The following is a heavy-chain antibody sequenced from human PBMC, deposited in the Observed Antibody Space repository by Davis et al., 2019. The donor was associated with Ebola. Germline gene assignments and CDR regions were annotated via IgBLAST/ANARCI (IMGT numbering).Heavy chain of an antibody. J-gene: IGHJ4*02. CDR1: GFTVRSNY. CDR3: ARGPSTGNSFTY. D-gene: IGHD4-23*01. V-gene: IGHV3-66*01. Sequence: GESLKISCAASGFTVRSNYMSWVRQAPGKGLEWVSVIYSGGSTYYADSVKGRFTISRDNSKNTLYLQMNGLRAEDTAVYYCARGPSTGNSFTYWGQGTLVTVSS. CDR2: IYSGGST.